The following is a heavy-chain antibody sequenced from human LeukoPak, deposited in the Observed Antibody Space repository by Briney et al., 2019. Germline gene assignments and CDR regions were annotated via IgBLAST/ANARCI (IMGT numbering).Heavy chain of an antibody. Sequence: GASVKVSCKASGYTFTSYAISWVRQAPGQGLEWMGWISAYNGNTHYAQKVQDRVTMTTDTSTSTAYMELRSLRSDDTAVYYCAKAPVTSCRGAFCYPFDYWGQGTLVTVSS. J-gene: IGHJ4*02. D-gene: IGHD2-15*01. CDR1: GYTFTSYA. CDR2: ISAYNGNT. V-gene: IGHV1-18*01. CDR3: AKAPVTSCRGAFCYPFDY.